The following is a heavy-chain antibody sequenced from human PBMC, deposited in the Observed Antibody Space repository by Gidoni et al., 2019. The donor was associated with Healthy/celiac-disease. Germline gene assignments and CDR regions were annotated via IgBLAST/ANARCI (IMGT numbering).Heavy chain of an antibody. Sequence: QVQLVESGGGVVQPGRSLRLSCAASGFTFSSYAMHWVRQAPGKGLEWVAVISYDGSNKYYADSVKGRFTISRDNSKNTLYLQMNSLRAEDTAVYYCARAAYDFWSGYFRFDPWGQGTLVTVSS. CDR1: GFTFSSYA. CDR2: ISYDGSNK. V-gene: IGHV3-30-3*01. CDR3: ARAAYDFWSGYFRFDP. J-gene: IGHJ5*02. D-gene: IGHD3-3*01.